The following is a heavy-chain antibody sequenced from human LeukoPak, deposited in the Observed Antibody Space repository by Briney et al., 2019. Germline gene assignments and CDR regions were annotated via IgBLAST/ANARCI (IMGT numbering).Heavy chain of an antibody. CDR1: GFRFSVYW. CDR3: TRGGYSGSSYRFS. D-gene: IGHD6-25*01. CDR2: ISKDGSDV. V-gene: IGHV3-74*01. J-gene: IGHJ4*02. Sequence: GGSLRLSCAASGFRFSVYWMHWVRQAPGKGPEWLSRISKDGSDVVYADSARGRFTASRDNAKNTVYLQVTNLRHEDTAVYFCTRGGYSGSSYRFSWGQGTLVTVAS.